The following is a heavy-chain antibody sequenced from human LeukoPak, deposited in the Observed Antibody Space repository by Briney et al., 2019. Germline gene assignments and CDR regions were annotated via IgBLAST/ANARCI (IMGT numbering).Heavy chain of an antibody. CDR1: GFTFSSYA. CDR2: IIPIFGTA. Sequence: GGSLRLSCAASGFTFSSYAISWVRQAPGQGLEWMGRIIPIFGTANYAQKFQGRVTITTDESTSTAYMELSSLRSEDTAVYYCAREEGDYPGYYFDYWGQGTLVTVSS. J-gene: IGHJ4*02. V-gene: IGHV1-69*05. D-gene: IGHD3-16*01. CDR3: AREEGDYPGYYFDY.